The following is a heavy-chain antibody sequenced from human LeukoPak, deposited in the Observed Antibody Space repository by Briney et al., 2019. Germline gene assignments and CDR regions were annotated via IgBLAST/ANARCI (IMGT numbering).Heavy chain of an antibody. J-gene: IGHJ4*02. CDR2: ISTYNANT. D-gene: IGHD6-13*01. V-gene: IGHV1-18*01. CDR3: ARDHSSSCQLFDY. Sequence: GASVKVSCKASGYIFTTYGISWVRQAPGQGLEWMGWISTYNANTNYAQKLQGRVTMTTDTSTSTAYMELRSLRSDDTAVYYCARDHSSSCQLFDYWGQGTLVTVSS. CDR1: GYIFTTYG.